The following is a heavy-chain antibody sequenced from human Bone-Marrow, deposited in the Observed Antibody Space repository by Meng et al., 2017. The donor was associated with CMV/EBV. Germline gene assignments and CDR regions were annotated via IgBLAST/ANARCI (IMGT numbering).Heavy chain of an antibody. V-gene: IGHV3-11*01. J-gene: IGHJ6*02. CDR3: ARRLVVPAAMLYYYGMDV. Sequence: GGSLRLSCAASGFTFSDYYMSWIRQAPGKGLEWVSYISSSGSTIYYADSVKGRFTISRDNAKNSLYLQMNSLRAEDTAVYYCARRLVVPAAMLYYYGMDVWGQGTTVTVSS. CDR2: ISSSGSTI. D-gene: IGHD2-2*01. CDR1: GFTFSDYY.